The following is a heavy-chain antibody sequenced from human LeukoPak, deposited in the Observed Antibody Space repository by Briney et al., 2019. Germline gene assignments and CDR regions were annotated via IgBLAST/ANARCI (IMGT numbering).Heavy chain of an antibody. D-gene: IGHD4-17*01. CDR1: GGSFSGYY. J-gene: IGHJ4*02. V-gene: IGHV4-34*01. CDR3: ARRWATVTFDY. Sequence: PSETLSLTCAVYGGSFSGYYWSWIRQPPGKGLEWIGEINHSGSTNYNPSLKSRVTISVDTSKNQFSPKLSSVTAADTAVYYCARRWATVTFDYWGQGTLVTVSS. CDR2: INHSGST.